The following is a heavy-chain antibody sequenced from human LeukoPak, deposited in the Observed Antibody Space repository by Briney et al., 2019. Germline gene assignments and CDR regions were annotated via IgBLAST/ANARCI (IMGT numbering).Heavy chain of an antibody. V-gene: IGHV4-34*01. CDR3: ARAYSSSWYRRDLDY. J-gene: IGHJ4*02. CDR1: GGSFSGYY. Sequence: PSETLSLTCAVYGGSFSGYYWSWIRQPPGKGLEWIGEINHSGSTNYNPSLKSRVTISVDTSKNQFSLKLSSVTAADTAVYYCARAYSSSWYRRDLDYWGQGTLVTVSS. CDR2: INHSGST. D-gene: IGHD6-13*01.